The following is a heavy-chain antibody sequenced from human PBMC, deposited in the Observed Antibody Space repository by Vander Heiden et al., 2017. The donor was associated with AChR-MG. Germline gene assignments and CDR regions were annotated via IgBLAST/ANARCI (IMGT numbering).Heavy chain of an antibody. J-gene: IGHJ6*02. V-gene: IGHV3-30*18. Sequence: QVQLVESGRGVAQPGRSLRLSWAAAGFTSSSYGRHWVRQAPGKGLEWVAVISYDRSNKYYADSVKGRFTISRDNSKNTLYLQMNSLRAEDTAVYYCAKETSDGVYYGMDVWGQGTTVTVSS. CDR1: GFTSSSYG. CDR3: AKETSDGVYYGMDV. CDR2: ISYDRSNK. D-gene: IGHD3-10*01.